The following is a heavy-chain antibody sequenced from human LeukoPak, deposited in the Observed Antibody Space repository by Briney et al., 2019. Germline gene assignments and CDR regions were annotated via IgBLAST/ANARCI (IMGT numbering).Heavy chain of an antibody. J-gene: IGHJ4*02. Sequence: GGSLRLSCAASGFTFSKYAMTWVRQAPGKGLEWVSGISVSGGSTNYADSVKGRFTISRDNSKNTLYLQMNSLRAEDTAVYYCAKATGKLDPFDYWGQGTLVTVSS. V-gene: IGHV3-23*01. CDR1: GFTFSKYA. CDR3: AKATGKLDPFDY. D-gene: IGHD1-1*01. CDR2: ISVSGGST.